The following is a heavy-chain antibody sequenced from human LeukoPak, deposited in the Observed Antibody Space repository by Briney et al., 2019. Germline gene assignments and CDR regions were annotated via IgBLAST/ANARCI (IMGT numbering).Heavy chain of an antibody. CDR1: GFTFSSYE. D-gene: IGHD2-2*01. V-gene: IGHV3-48*03. Sequence: GGSLRLSCAASGFTFSSYEMNWVRQAPGKGLEWVSYISSSGSTIYYADSVKGRFTISRDNAKNSLYLQMNSLRAEDTAVYYCARGVAIQLPTQRYYYYYYMDVWGKGTTVTISS. CDR3: ARGVAIQLPTQRYYYYYYMDV. J-gene: IGHJ6*03. CDR2: ISSSGSTI.